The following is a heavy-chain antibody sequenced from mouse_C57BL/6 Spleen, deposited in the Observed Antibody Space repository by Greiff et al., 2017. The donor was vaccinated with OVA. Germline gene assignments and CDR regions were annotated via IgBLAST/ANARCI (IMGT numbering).Heavy chain of an antibody. J-gene: IGHJ2*01. CDR3: ARMLEDYSKVYYFDY. V-gene: IGHV8-8*01. Sequence: QVTLKECGPGILQPSQTLSLTCSFSGFSLSTFGMGVGWIRQPSGKGLEWLAHIWWDDDKYYNPALKSRLTISKDTSKNQVFLKIANVDTADTATYYCARMLEDYSKVYYFDYWGQGTTLTVSS. D-gene: IGHD2-5*01. CDR1: GFSLSTFGMG. CDR2: IWWDDDK.